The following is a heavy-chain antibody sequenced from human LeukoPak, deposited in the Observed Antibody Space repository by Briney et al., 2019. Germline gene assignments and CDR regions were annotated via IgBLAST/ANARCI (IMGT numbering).Heavy chain of an antibody. CDR1: GGSISSSSYY. J-gene: IGHJ4*02. CDR3: AARGEIVVVVAAVFDY. D-gene: IGHD2-15*01. Sequence: SETLSLTCTVSGGSISSSSYYWGWIRQPPGKGLEWIGSIYYSGSTYYNPSLKSRVTISVDTSKNEFSLKLSSVTAADTAVYYCAARGEIVVVVAAVFDYWGQGTLVTVSS. V-gene: IGHV4-39*01. CDR2: IYYSGST.